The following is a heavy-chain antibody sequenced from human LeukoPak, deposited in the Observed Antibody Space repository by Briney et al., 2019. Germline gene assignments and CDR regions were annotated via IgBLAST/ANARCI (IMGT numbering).Heavy chain of an antibody. J-gene: IGHJ4*02. Sequence: ASVKVSCKASGYTFTSYYMHWVRQAPGQGLEWMGIINPSGGSTSYAQKFQGRVTMTRDTSTSTVYMELSSLRSGDTAVYYCASSYVSTTNFAAMVDWGQGTLVTVSS. CDR3: ASSYVSTTNFAAMVD. D-gene: IGHD5-18*01. CDR2: INPSGGST. CDR1: GYTFTSYY. V-gene: IGHV1-46*01.